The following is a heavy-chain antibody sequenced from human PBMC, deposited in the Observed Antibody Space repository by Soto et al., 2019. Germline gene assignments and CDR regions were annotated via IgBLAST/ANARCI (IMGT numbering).Heavy chain of an antibody. CDR1: GDSVSTNSAT. D-gene: IGHD2-8*01. Sequence: SQTLSLTCAISGDSVSTNSATWDWIRQSPSRGLEWLGRTYYRSKWDYDYAASVKGRININPDTSNNQVSLHLDSVTLDDTAVYYCARLIGNSWLDSWGQGTLVTVSS. V-gene: IGHV6-1*01. J-gene: IGHJ5*01. CDR2: TYYRSKWDY. CDR3: ARLIGNSWLDS.